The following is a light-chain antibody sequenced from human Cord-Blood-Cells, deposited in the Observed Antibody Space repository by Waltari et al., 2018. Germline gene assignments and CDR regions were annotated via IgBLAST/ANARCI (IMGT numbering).Light chain of an antibody. CDR2: DAS. J-gene: IGKJ3*01. Sequence: DIQMTQSPSSLSASVGDRVTITCQASQDISNYLNWYQQKPGKAPKLLIYDASNLETEVPSRFSGSGSGTDFTFTISSLQPEDIATYYCQQYDNLPPEFTFGPGTKVDIK. CDR1: QDISNY. CDR3: QQYDNLPPEFT. V-gene: IGKV1-33*01.